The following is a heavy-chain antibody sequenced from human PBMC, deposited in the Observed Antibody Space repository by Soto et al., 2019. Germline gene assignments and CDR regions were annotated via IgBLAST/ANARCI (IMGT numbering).Heavy chain of an antibody. CDR1: GFNFGFFG. CDR3: AGDNLSFDFDS. D-gene: IGHD3-10*01. V-gene: IGHV3-30*03. J-gene: IGHJ4*02. CDR2: ISGDGINT. Sequence: QIQLVESGGDVVQPGRSLRLSCAASGFNFGFFGMHWVRQAPGKGLEWVAFISGDGINTHYADSVRGRFTLSRDYSKKTMYLQMDTLREDDTALEYCAGDNLSFDFDSWGQGTLVTVSS.